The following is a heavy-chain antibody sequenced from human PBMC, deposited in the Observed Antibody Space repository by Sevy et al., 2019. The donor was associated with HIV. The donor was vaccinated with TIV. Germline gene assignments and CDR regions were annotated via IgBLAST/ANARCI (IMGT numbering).Heavy chain of an antibody. CDR3: ARDLTPRVSYIDH. V-gene: IGHV3-11*01. J-gene: IGHJ4*02. CDR1: GFTFSDYF. Sequence: GGSLRLSCAASGFTFSDYFMMWIRRAPGKGLEWVSYITGTGTTLYYADSVKGRFTISRDNSKNSLFLQMNSLRPEDTAIYYCARDLTPRVSYIDHWGQGTLVTVSS. CDR2: ITGTGTTL. D-gene: IGHD1-20*01.